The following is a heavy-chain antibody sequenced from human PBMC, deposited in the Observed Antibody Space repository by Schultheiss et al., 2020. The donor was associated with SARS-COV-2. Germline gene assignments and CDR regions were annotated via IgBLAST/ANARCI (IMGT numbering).Heavy chain of an antibody. CDR3: AASSVRGEYYYGMDV. CDR2: INPNSGGT. CDR1: GYTFTSYY. Sequence: ASVKVSCKASGYTFTSYYIHWVRQAPGQGLEWMGWINPNSGGTNYAQKFQGRVTMTRDTSISTAYMELSRLRSDDTAVYYCAASSVRGEYYYGMDVWGQGTTVTVSS. D-gene: IGHD3-10*01. V-gene: IGHV1-2*02. J-gene: IGHJ6*02.